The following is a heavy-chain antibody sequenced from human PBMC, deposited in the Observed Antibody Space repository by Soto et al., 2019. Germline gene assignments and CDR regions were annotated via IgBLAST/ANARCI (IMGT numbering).Heavy chain of an antibody. V-gene: IGHV1-69*13. Sequence: GASVKVSCKASGGTFSRCAINWVRQAPGQGLEWMGGIIPIFGTANYAQKFQGRVTITADESTSTAYMELSSLRSEDTAVYYCARCRAARPGYYCYGMDGWGQGTTVTVSS. CDR2: IIPIFGTA. CDR1: GGTFSRCA. J-gene: IGHJ6*02. CDR3: ARCRAARPGYYCYGMDG. D-gene: IGHD6-6*01.